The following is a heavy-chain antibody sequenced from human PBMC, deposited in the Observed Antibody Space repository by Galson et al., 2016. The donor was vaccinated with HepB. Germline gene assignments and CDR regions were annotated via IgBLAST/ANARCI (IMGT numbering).Heavy chain of an antibody. CDR3: ARDPLLWGHWFDP. Sequence: SLRLSCAASGFTFSSYWMHWVRQSPEEGLVWVSHINSDGSTTAYAASVKGRVTISRDNAKKTLYLQMNSLRVEDTAVYYFARDPLLWGHWFDPWGQGTLVTVSS. CDR1: GFTFSSYW. D-gene: IGHD3-16*01. J-gene: IGHJ5*02. V-gene: IGHV3-74*01. CDR2: INSDGSTT.